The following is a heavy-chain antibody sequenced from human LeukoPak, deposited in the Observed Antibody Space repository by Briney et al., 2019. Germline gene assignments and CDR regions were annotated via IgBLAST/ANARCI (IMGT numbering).Heavy chain of an antibody. CDR1: GFTFSSYW. CDR2: IKHDGSER. J-gene: IGHJ4*02. Sequence: RGSLRLSCAASGFTFSSYWMSWVRQAPGKGLERVANIKHDGSERYYVDSVKDRFTISRDNAKNSLYLQMNSLRAEDTAVYYCARGPLRYFDWLIDYWGQGTLVTVSS. CDR3: ARGPLRYFDWLIDY. V-gene: IGHV3-7*01. D-gene: IGHD3-9*01.